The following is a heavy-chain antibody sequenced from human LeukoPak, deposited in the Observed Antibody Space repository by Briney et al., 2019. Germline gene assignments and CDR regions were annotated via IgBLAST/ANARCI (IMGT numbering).Heavy chain of an antibody. CDR1: GHTFNIHY. Sequence: PGRSLRLSCAASGHTFNIHYIHWVRQAPGQGLEWMAIINRGDGITGYAQRFQGRVTLTRDTFMSTVYMELSSLRSEDTAIYYCASEKNYGDKYFDSWGQGTVVTVSS. CDR2: INRGDGIT. V-gene: IGHV1-46*02. CDR3: ASEKNYGDKYFDS. D-gene: IGHD4-17*01. J-gene: IGHJ4*02.